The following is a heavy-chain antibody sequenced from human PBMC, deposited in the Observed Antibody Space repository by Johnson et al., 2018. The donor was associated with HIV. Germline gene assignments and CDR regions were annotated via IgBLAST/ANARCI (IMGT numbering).Heavy chain of an antibody. J-gene: IGHJ3*01. Sequence: EVQLVESGGGVVQPGRSLRLSCAASGFTFSHAWMSWVRQAPGKGLEWVGRIKREADGGTRDYAAPVKGRFTISRDDSKNTLFLQMNSLKTDDTAIYYCTRGVSSEGGSVWGHGTMVTVSS. CDR3: TRGVSSEGGSV. D-gene: IGHD3-16*01. CDR2: IKREADGGTR. V-gene: IGHV3-15*01. CDR1: GFTFSHAW.